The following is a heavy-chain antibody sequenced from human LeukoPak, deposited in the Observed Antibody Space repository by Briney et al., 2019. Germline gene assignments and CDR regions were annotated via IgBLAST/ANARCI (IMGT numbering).Heavy chain of an antibody. CDR2: ISTSSSYI. CDR1: GFTFSSYS. J-gene: IGHJ4*02. V-gene: IGHV3-21*01. CDR3: ARGEWSSSPFDF. D-gene: IGHD6-6*01. Sequence: KAGGSLRLSCAASGFTFSSYSMNWVRQAPGKGLKWVSFISTSSSYIYYADSVKGRFTVSRDNARKSLYLQMNSLRAEDTAVYYCARGEWSSSPFDFWGQGTLVTVSS.